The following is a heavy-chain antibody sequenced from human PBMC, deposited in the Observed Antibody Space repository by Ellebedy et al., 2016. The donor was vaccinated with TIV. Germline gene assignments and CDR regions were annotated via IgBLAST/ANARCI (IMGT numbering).Heavy chain of an antibody. Sequence: GESLKISCVASGFIFSSYYMTWVRQAPGTGLEWISYISGSGGMMDHADSVKGRFTISRDNAKNSLYLQLSSLRAEDTAVYYCARRSRGPSYYFDYWGQGALVTVSS. D-gene: IGHD3-10*01. CDR2: ISGSGGMM. CDR1: GFIFSSYY. J-gene: IGHJ4*02. V-gene: IGHV3-48*03. CDR3: ARRSRGPSYYFDY.